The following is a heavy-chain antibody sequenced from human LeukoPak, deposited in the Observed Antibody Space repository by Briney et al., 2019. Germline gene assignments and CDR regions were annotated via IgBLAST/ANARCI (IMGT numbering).Heavy chain of an antibody. J-gene: IGHJ3*02. V-gene: IGHV4-59*08. CDR1: GGSITSYY. D-gene: IGHD3-22*01. CDR3: ARLGYYYDSSVGAFDI. CDR2: IYHSGST. Sequence: SETLSLTCTVSGGSITSYYWNWIRQSPGKGLEWIGYIYHSGSTNYNPSLKSRVTISVDTSKNQFSLKPSSVTAADTAVYYCARLGYYYDSSVGAFDIWAKGQWSPSLQ.